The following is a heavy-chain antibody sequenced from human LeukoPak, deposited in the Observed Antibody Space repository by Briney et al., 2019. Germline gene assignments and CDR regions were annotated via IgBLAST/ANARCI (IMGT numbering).Heavy chain of an antibody. CDR2: IYYSGST. J-gene: IGHJ6*03. CDR3: ARSNLGYCSGGSCHYYYYYYMDV. V-gene: IGHV4-59*01. D-gene: IGHD2-15*01. CDR1: GGSISSYY. Sequence: SETLSLTCTVPGGSISSYYWSWIRQPPGKGLEWIGYIYYSGSTNYNPSLKSRVTISVDTSKNQFSLKLSSVTAADTAVYYCARSNLGYCSGGSCHYYYYYYMDVWGKGTTVTVSS.